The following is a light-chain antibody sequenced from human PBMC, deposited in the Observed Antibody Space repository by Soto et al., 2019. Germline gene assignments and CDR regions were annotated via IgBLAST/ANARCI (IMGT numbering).Light chain of an antibody. CDR3: QQYNSYWT. Sequence: DIRMTQSPSTLSASVGDRVTINCRASQGISGWLAWYQQKPGKAPKLLIYDASSLESGVPSRFSGSGSGTEFTLTISSLRPDDFATYYCQQYNSYWTFGQGTKVDIK. J-gene: IGKJ1*01. V-gene: IGKV1-5*01. CDR1: QGISGW. CDR2: DAS.